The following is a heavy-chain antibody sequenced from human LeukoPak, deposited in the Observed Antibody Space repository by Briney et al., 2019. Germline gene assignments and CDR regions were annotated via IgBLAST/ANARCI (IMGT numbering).Heavy chain of an antibody. D-gene: IGHD3-22*01. CDR2: ISGSGGST. CDR1: GFTFSSYA. J-gene: IGHJ4*02. Sequence: GRSLRLSCVASGFTFSSYAIHWVRQAPGKGLEWVSAISGSGGSTYYADSVKGRFTISRDNSKNTLYLQMNSLRAEDTAVYYCAKLTNYDDKDYWGQGTLVTVSS. V-gene: IGHV3-23*01. CDR3: AKLTNYDDKDY.